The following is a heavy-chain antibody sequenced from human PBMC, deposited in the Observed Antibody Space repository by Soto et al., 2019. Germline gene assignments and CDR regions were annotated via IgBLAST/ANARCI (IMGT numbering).Heavy chain of an antibody. Sequence: QVQLVESGGGVVQPGRSLRLSCAASGFTFSSYGMHWVRQAPGKGLEWVAVISYDGSNKYYADSVKGRFTISRDNSKNTLYLQMNSLRAEETAVYYCAKGYSGSYLKPTFDYWGQGTLVTVSS. D-gene: IGHD1-26*01. CDR3: AKGYSGSYLKPTFDY. CDR2: ISYDGSNK. J-gene: IGHJ4*02. V-gene: IGHV3-30*18. CDR1: GFTFSSYG.